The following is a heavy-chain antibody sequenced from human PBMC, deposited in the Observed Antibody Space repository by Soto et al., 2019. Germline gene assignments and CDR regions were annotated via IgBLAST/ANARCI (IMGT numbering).Heavy chain of an antibody. CDR3: TKEPDYGAYSYFDS. CDR2: ISFDARNK. J-gene: IGHJ4*02. V-gene: IGHV3-30*18. D-gene: IGHD4-17*01. CDR1: GFTFSSYG. Sequence: QVQLVESGGGVVQPGRSLRLSCAASGFTFSSYGMHWVRQAPGKGLEWVAVISFDARNKYFADSVKGRFTISRDNSKNTLSLQITRLRAEDTAVYYCTKEPDYGAYSYFDSWGKGSLVTVSS.